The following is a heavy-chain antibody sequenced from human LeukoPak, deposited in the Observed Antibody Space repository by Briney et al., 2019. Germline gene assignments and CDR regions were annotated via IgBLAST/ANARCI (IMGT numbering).Heavy chain of an antibody. D-gene: IGHD6-13*01. Sequence: SETLSLTCTVSGDSISSSSYYWRWIRKPPGKVVEWNGGNYYSGSTYYNPSLKSRVTISVDTSKNQFSLKLSSVAAADTAVYYCASHSGPYGSSWFDYWGQGTLVTVSS. V-gene: IGHV4-39*01. CDR1: GDSISSSSYY. CDR3: ASHSGPYGSSWFDY. CDR2: NYYSGST. J-gene: IGHJ4*02.